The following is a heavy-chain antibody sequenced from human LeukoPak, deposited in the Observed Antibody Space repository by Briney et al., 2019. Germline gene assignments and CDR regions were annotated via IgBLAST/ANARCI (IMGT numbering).Heavy chain of an antibody. CDR2: INWNGGST. CDR1: GFAFDDYG. D-gene: IGHD2-21*01. Sequence: GGSLRLSCAASGFAFDDYGMSWVRQAPGKGLEWVSGINWNGGSTGYADSVKGRFTISRDNAKNSLYLQMNSLRAEDTALYYCARAFKYSMSGYYFDYWGQGTLVTVSS. CDR3: ARAFKYSMSGYYFDY. V-gene: IGHV3-20*04. J-gene: IGHJ4*02.